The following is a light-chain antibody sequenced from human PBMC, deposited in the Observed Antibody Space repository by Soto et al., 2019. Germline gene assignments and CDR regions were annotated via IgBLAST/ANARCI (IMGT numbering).Light chain of an antibody. CDR2: GAS. V-gene: IGKV3-15*01. CDR3: QQYNNWPRT. CDR1: QSVSSN. Sequence: EIVMTQSPATLSVSPGEXATLSCRASQSVSSNLAWYQQKPGQAPRLLIYGASTRATGIPARFSGSGSGTEFTLTLSSLQSEDFAVYYCQQYNNWPRTFGQGTKVDIK. J-gene: IGKJ1*01.